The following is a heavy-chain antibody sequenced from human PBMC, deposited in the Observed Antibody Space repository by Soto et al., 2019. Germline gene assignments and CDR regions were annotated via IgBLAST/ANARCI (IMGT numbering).Heavy chain of an antibody. J-gene: IGHJ4*02. CDR3: ARDLNGHCSGGSCYGGNGH. CDR1: GGTFSSYA. V-gene: IGHV1-69*13. Sequence: ASVKVSCKASGGTFSSYAISWVRQAPGQGLEWMGGIIPIFGTANYAQKFQGRVTITADESTSTAYMELSSLRSEDTAVYYCARDLNGHCSGGSCYGGNGHWGQGTLVTVSS. D-gene: IGHD2-15*01. CDR2: IIPIFGTA.